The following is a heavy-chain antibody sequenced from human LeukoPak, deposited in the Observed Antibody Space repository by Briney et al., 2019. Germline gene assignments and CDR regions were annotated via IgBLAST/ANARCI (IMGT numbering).Heavy chain of an antibody. D-gene: IGHD2-15*01. CDR1: GYTFTGYY. V-gene: IGHV1-2*06. CDR3: ARGRRSGGSCYSDY. J-gene: IGHJ4*02. CDR2: INPNSGGT. Sequence: GASVKVSCKASGYTFTGYYMHRVRQAPGQGLEWMGRINPNSGGTNYAQKFQGRVTMTRDTSISTAYMELSRLRSDDTAVYYCARGRRSGGSCYSDYWGQGTLVTVSP.